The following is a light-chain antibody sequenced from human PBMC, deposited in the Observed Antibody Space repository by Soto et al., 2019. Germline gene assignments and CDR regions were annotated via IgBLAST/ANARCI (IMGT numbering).Light chain of an antibody. V-gene: IGKV3-20*01. Sequence: EVVLTQSPGTLSLSPGERATLSCRASQTISSIYLAWYQQKPGQAPRLLIYDTSSRATGIPDRFSGSGSGTDFTLTITRLEPGDCAVYYCQQYGDSPLTFGGGTKVQIK. CDR3: QQYGDSPLT. CDR1: QTISSIY. CDR2: DTS. J-gene: IGKJ4*01.